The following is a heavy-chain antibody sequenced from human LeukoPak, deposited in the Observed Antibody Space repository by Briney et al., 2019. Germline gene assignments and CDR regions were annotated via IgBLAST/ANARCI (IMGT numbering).Heavy chain of an antibody. CDR1: GFTFSSYS. Sequence: GGSLRLSCAASGFTFSSYSMNWVRQATGKGLEWVSSISSSSSYIYYADSVKGRFTISRDNAKNSLYLQMNSLRAEDTAVYYCARVGRDGYNTPPSPLKHFDYWGQGTLVTVSS. CDR2: ISSSSSYI. V-gene: IGHV3-21*01. D-gene: IGHD5-24*01. CDR3: ARVGRDGYNTPPSPLKHFDY. J-gene: IGHJ4*02.